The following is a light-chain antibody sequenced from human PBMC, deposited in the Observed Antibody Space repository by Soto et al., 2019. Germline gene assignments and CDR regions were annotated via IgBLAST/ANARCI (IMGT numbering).Light chain of an antibody. CDR2: AAS. CDR1: QSIANF. CDR3: QQYEDLPLT. Sequence: DVQMTQSPSSLSASVGDRVTITCKANQSIANFLNWFQHKPGEAPKLLISAASHLELGVPSRFSGSRSGTDFVLDISNLQSEDVATYFCQQYEDLPLTFGGGTKVDI. V-gene: IGKV1-33*01. J-gene: IGKJ4*01.